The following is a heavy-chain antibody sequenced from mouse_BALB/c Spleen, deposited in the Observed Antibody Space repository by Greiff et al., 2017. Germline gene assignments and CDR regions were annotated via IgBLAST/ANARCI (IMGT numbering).Heavy chain of an antibody. D-gene: IGHD2-3*01. CDR3: TRSGDGYYRAWFAY. J-gene: IGHJ3*01. CDR1: GYSFTSYW. V-gene: IGHV1-5*01. CDR2: IYPGNSDT. Sequence: VQLQQSGTVLARPGASVKMSCKASGYSFTSYWMHWVKQRPGQGLEWIGAIYPGNSDTSYNQKFKGKAKLTAVTSASTAYMELSSLTNEDSAVYYCTRSGDGYYRAWFAYWGQGTLVTVSA.